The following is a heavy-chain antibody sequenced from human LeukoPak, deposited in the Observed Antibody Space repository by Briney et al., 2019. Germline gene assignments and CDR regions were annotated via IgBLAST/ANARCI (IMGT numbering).Heavy chain of an antibody. J-gene: IGHJ4*02. CDR1: GFTFSSYA. CDR3: AKDPNYGDSFSDY. V-gene: IGHV3-23*01. D-gene: IGHD4-17*01. CDR2: ISGSGGST. Sequence: GGSLRLSCAASGFTFSSYAMSWVRQAPGKGLEWVSAISGSGGSTYYADSVKGRFTISRDNSKNTLYLKMNSLRAEDTAVYYCAKDPNYGDSFSDYWGQGTLVTVSS.